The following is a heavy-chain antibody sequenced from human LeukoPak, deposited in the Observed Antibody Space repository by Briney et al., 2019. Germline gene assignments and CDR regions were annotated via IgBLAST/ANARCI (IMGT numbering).Heavy chain of an antibody. CDR1: GFTFSTYA. D-gene: IGHD3-22*01. J-gene: IGHJ4*02. CDR3: ARDRVRDYYYDSSASSHFTIAF. CDR2: ISYDAARK. Sequence: PGRSLRLSCAASGFTFSTYAMHWVRQAPGKGLEWVAGISYDAARKYYADSAKGRITISRDNSKNTLYLQMSSLSAEDTAIFYCARDRVRDYYYDSSASSHFTIAFWGQGTLVTVSS. V-gene: IGHV3-30*04.